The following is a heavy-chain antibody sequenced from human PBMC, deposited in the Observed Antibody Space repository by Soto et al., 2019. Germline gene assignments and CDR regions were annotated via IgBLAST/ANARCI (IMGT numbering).Heavy chain of an antibody. CDR2: IYAVGGIT. D-gene: IGHD5-12*01. CDR1: GFIFRDYA. CDR3: AKDLIRVDGYVDFDY. V-gene: IGHV3-23*03. J-gene: IGHJ4*02. Sequence: GGSLRLSCAASGFIFRDYAMFWVGRSPGKGLDWVSSIYAVGGITHYAEPVKGRFTISRANSNTRLYLQMNNLRAEAPADYFCAKDLIRVDGYVDFDYWGQGTLVTVSS.